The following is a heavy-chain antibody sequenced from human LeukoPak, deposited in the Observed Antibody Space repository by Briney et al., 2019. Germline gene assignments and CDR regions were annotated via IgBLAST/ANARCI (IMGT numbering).Heavy chain of an antibody. CDR2: TYYSGST. Sequence: SETLSLTCTVSGGSISSYYWSWIRQPPGKGLEWIGYTYYSGSTNYNPSLKSRVTISVDTSKNQFSLKLSSVTAADTAVYYCARDTYYDFWSGYPRLDYWGQGTLVTVSS. D-gene: IGHD3-3*01. CDR1: GGSISSYY. V-gene: IGHV4-59*12. J-gene: IGHJ4*02. CDR3: ARDTYYDFWSGYPRLDY.